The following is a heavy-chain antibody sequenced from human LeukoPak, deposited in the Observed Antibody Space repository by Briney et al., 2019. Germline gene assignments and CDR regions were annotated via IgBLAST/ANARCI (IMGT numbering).Heavy chain of an antibody. D-gene: IGHD6-13*01. J-gene: IGHJ5*02. CDR2: ISYDGRNK. V-gene: IGHV3-30*14. Sequence: GGSLRLSCAASGFTFSSYVMHWVRQAPGKGLEWVAVISYDGRNKYYADSVKGRFTISRDNSKNTLHLQMSSLRVEDTAVYYCVKYSNSCYDPWGQGTLVTVSS. CDR3: VKYSNSCYDP. CDR1: GFTFSSYV.